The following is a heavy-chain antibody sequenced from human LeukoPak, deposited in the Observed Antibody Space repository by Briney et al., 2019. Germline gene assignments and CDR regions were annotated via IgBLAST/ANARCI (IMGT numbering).Heavy chain of an antibody. Sequence: PGGSLRLSCAASGFTFSGYPIHWVRQAPGKGLEWVAVISYDGSNKYYVDSVKGRFTISRDNSKNTLYLQMNSLRAEDTAVYYCARDNGWSADFWGQGTLVTVSS. CDR3: ARDNGWSADF. D-gene: IGHD2-15*01. CDR1: GFTFSGYP. CDR2: ISYDGSNK. J-gene: IGHJ4*02. V-gene: IGHV3-30-3*01.